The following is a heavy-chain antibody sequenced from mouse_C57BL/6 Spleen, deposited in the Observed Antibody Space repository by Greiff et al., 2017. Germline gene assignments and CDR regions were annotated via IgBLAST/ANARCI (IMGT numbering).Heavy chain of an antibody. CDR2: INPNNGGT. J-gene: IGHJ2*01. D-gene: IGHD1-1*01. CDR3: ARGLILITTVVAPYYFDY. V-gene: IGHV1-26*01. CDR1: GYTFTDYY. Sequence: EVQLQQSGPELVKPGASVKISCKASGYTFTDYYMNWVKQSHGKSLEWIGDINPNNGGTSYNQKFKGKATLTVDKSSSTAYMELRSLTSEDSAVYYCARGLILITTVVAPYYFDYWGQGTTLTVSS.